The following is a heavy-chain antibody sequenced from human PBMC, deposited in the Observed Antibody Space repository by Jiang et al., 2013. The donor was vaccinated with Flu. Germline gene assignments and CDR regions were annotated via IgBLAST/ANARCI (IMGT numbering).Heavy chain of an antibody. D-gene: IGHD6-19*01. CDR2: TYHSGDT. V-gene: IGHV4-59*01. J-gene: IGHJ4*02. Sequence: GPGLVKPSETLSLTCTVSGASIYDYYWSWIRQAPGEGLEWIAFTYHSGDTAYNPSLRNRLTISLDTSKNQVSLSLSSVTAADTAVYYCARDRAVSATRHYFDQWGQGTLVTVSS. CDR1: GASIYDYY. CDR3: ARDRAVSATRHYFDQ.